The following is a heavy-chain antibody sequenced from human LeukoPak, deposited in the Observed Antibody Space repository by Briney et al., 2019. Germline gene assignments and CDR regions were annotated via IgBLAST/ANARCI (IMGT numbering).Heavy chain of an antibody. J-gene: IGHJ6*04. D-gene: IGHD5-24*01. V-gene: IGHV4-30-2*01. CDR1: GGSISSGGYS. CDR2: IYHSGST. Sequence: SETLSLTCAVSGGSISSGGYSWSWIRQPPGKGLEWIGYIYHSGSTYYNPSLKSRVTISVDRSKNQFSLRLSSVTAADTAVYYCARVGGSNYYYYGMDVWGKGTTVTVSS. CDR3: ARVGGSNYYYYGMDV.